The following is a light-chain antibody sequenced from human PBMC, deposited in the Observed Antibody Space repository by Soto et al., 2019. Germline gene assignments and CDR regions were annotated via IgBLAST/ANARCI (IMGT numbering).Light chain of an antibody. V-gene: IGLV1-40*01. CDR1: RSNIGAGFD. Sequence: QSVLTQPASVSGAPGQTVTISCTGTRSNIGAGFDVNWYQQHPGTAPKLLIHGDSHRPSGVPDRFSGSKSGTSASLAITGLQADDEADYYCKSYESSMKWVFGRGTKVTVL. CDR3: KSYESSMKWV. J-gene: IGLJ2*01. CDR2: GDS.